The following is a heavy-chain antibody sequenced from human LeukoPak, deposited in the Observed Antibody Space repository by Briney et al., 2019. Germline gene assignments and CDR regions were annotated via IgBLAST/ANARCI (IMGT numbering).Heavy chain of an antibody. Sequence: SETLSLTCAVSGYSISSDYYWGWIRPPPGKGLEWIGSIYQSGSTSYNPSLKSRVTISVDTAKNQFSLKLSSVTAADTAVYYCARNGSSGYMDSWGQGTLVTVSS. D-gene: IGHD3-22*01. CDR3: ARNGSSGYMDS. CDR1: GYSISSDYY. J-gene: IGHJ4*02. V-gene: IGHV4-38-2*01. CDR2: IYQSGST.